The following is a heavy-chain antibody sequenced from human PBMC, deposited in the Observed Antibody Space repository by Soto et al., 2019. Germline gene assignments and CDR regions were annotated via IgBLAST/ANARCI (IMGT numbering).Heavy chain of an antibody. CDR1: GASVNDYY. D-gene: IGHD3-16*01. V-gene: IGHV4-59*02. CDR2: IHYTGSR. CDR3: ARWGHPAVKAFDI. Sequence: PSETLSLTCTVSGASVNDYYWNWVRQPLGKGLEWIGFIHYTGSRIFNPSLQSRVTTSVDVSQNQFSLRLTSVTAADTAIYYCARWGHPAVKAFDIWGQGTTVTVS. J-gene: IGHJ3*02.